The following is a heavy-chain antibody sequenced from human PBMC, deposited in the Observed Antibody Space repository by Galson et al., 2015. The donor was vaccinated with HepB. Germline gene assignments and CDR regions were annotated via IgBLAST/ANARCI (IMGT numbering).Heavy chain of an antibody. V-gene: IGHV2-5*02. CDR1: GFSLSTTGAG. J-gene: IGHJ5*01. CDR2: IYWDDDK. Sequence: PALVKPTQTLTLTCTFSGFSLSTTGAGVGWIRQPPGKALEWLALIYWDDDKRYTSSLKNRLTITKDTSKHQVVLSITNMDPVDTATYCCAHRPGYSSRWDQGAWDWFDSWGQGTLVTVSS. D-gene: IGHD6-13*01. CDR3: AHRPGYSSRWDQGAWDWFDS.